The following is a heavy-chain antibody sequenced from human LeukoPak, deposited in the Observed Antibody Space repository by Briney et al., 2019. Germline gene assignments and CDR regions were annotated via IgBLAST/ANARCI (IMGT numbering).Heavy chain of an antibody. V-gene: IGHV3-66*01. J-gene: IGHJ4*02. D-gene: IGHD3-9*01. CDR3: EKAAYDILTGYMVY. Sequence: AGGSLRLSCAASGFTVSSNYMSWVRQAPWKGLEWVSVIYSVGSTYYADSVKGRFTISRDNSKDTLYLQMNSLRAEDTAFFYKEKAAYDILTGYMVYWGQGTLVTVSS. CDR2: IYSVGST. CDR1: GFTVSSNY.